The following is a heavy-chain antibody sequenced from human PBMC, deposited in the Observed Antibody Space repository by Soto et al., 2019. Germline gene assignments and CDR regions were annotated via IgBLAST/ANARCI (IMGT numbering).Heavy chain of an antibody. CDR1: GYTFTSYA. D-gene: IGHD3-10*01. Sequence: ASVKVSCKASGYTFTSYAISWVRQAPGQGLEWMGWISAYNGKTNSAQKLQGRVAMTTDTSTSTAYMELRSLRSDDTAVYYCARVHVGSTDYYGSGSPLSYYYYGMGVRGQGTTVTVSS. J-gene: IGHJ6*02. CDR2: ISAYNGKT. CDR3: ARVHVGSTDYYGSGSPLSYYYYGMGV. V-gene: IGHV1-18*01.